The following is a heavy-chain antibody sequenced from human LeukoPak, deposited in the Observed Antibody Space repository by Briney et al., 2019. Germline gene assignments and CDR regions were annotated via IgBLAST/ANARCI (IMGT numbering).Heavy chain of an antibody. D-gene: IGHD2-2*01. CDR2: ISYDGSNK. J-gene: IGHJ4*02. CDR1: GFTFSSYG. Sequence: PGRSLRLSCAASGFTFSSYGMHWVRQAPGKGLEWVAVISYDGSNKYYADSVKGRFTISRDNSKNTLYLQMNSLRAEDTAVYYCAKRAGTSSPQEIDYWGQGTLVTVSS. V-gene: IGHV3-30*18. CDR3: AKRAGTSSPQEIDY.